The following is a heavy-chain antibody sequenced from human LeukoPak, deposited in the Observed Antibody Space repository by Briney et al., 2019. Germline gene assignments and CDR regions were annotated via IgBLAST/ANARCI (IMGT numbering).Heavy chain of an antibody. D-gene: IGHD6-6*01. CDR3: AKDGRIAARPGNDY. V-gene: IGHV3-23*01. CDR1: GFTFSSYA. Sequence: PGGSLRLSCAASGFTFSSYAMSWVRQAPGKGLEWVSVISDSARTTYYADSVKGRFTISRDNFKNTLYLQVSSLRAEDTAVYYCAKDGRIAARPGNDYWGQGTLVTVSS. CDR2: ISDSARTT. J-gene: IGHJ4*02.